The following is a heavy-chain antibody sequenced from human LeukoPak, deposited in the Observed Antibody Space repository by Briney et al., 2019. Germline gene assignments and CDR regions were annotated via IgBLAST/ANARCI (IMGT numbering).Heavy chain of an antibody. D-gene: IGHD1-26*01. CDR1: GFTFSSYS. J-gene: IGHJ4*02. Sequence: GGSLRLSCAASGFTFSSYSMNWVRQAPGKGLEWVSSISSSSSYIYYADSVKGRFTISRDNAKNPLYLQMNSLRAEDTAVYYCARVLLNIVGATTLDYWGQGTLVTVSS. CDR2: ISSSSSYI. CDR3: ARVLLNIVGATTLDY. V-gene: IGHV3-21*01.